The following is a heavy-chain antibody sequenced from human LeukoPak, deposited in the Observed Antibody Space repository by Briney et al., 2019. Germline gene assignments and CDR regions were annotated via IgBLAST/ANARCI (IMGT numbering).Heavy chain of an antibody. Sequence: PSETLSLTSTHPVDSLRRYNWRCMRQPPGKGLEWIGYIYYSGSTNYNPSLKSRVTISVDTSKNQFSLKLSSVTAADTAVYYCARERALRYGVVMRRGAFYTWGQGTMATVSS. CDR1: VDSLRRYN. V-gene: IGHV4-59*01. CDR3: ARERALRYGVVMRRGAFYT. J-gene: IGHJ3*02. D-gene: IGHD3-22*01. CDR2: IYYSGST.